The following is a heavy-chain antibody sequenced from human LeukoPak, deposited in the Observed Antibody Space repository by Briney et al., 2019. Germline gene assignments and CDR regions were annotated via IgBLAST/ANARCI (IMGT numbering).Heavy chain of an antibody. Sequence: GGSLRLSCAASGFTFSSYSMNWVRQAPGKGLEWVSYISSSSSTIYYADSVKGRFTISRDNAKNSLSLQMNSLRAEDTAVYYCARTAMVIKKGSRYYYMDVWGKGTTVTVS. CDR1: GFTFSSYS. D-gene: IGHD5-18*01. J-gene: IGHJ6*03. CDR2: ISSSSSTI. V-gene: IGHV3-48*01. CDR3: ARTAMVIKKGSRYYYMDV.